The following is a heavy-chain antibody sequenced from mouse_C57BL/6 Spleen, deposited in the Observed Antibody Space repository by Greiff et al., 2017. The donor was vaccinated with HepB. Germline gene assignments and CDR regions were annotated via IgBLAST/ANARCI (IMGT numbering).Heavy chain of an antibody. D-gene: IGHD3-1*01. CDR1: GYTFTDYN. Sequence: EVQLQQSGPELVKPGASVNIPCKASGYTFTDYNMDWVKQSHGKSLEWIGDINPNNGGTIYNQKFKGKATLTVDKSSSTAYMELRSLTSEDTAVYYCAKRGLPYYFDYWGQGTTLTVSS. CDR3: AKRGLPYYFDY. CDR2: INPNNGGT. V-gene: IGHV1-18*01. J-gene: IGHJ2*01.